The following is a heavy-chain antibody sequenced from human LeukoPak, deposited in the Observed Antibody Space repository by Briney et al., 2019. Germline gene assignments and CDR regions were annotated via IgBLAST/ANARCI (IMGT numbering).Heavy chain of an antibody. CDR2: ISAYNGNT. CDR1: GYTFTSYG. V-gene: IGHV1-18*01. Sequence: ASVKVSCKASGYTFTSYGISWVRQAPGQGLEWMGWISAYNGNTNYAQKLQGRVTMTTDTSTSTAYMELRSLRSDDTAVYYCARCPFRSHFWSGYPLYYYYGMDVWGQGTTVTVSS. D-gene: IGHD3-3*02. CDR3: ARCPFRSHFWSGYPLYYYYGMDV. J-gene: IGHJ6*02.